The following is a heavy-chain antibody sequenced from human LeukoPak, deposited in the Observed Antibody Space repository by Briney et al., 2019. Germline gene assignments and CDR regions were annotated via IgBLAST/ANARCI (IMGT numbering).Heavy chain of an antibody. J-gene: IGHJ4*02. D-gene: IGHD1-20*01. CDR1: GFTFSSYA. CDR2: INSDGSST. Sequence: GGSLRLSCAASGFTFSSYAMSWVRQAPGKGLVWVSRINSDGSSTSYADSVKGRFTISRDNAKNTLYLQMNSLRAEDTAVYYCARFNWNDLFDYWGQGTLVTVSS. V-gene: IGHV3-74*01. CDR3: ARFNWNDLFDY.